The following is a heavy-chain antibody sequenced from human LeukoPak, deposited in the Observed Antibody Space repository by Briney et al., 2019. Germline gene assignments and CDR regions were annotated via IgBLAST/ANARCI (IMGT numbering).Heavy chain of an antibody. CDR3: ARDQQEGGYSYGYDY. CDR1: GYTFTSYY. D-gene: IGHD5-18*01. J-gene: IGHJ4*02. CDR2: INPSGGST. V-gene: IGHV1-46*01. Sequence: ASVKVSCKASGYTFTSYYMHWVRQAPGQGLEWMGIINPSGGSTSYAQKFQGRVTMTRDTSTSTVYMELSGLRSEDTAVYYCARDQQEGGYSYGYDYWGQGTLVTVSS.